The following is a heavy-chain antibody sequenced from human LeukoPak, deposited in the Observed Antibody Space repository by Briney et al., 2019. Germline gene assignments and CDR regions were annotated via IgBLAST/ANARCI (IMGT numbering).Heavy chain of an antibody. CDR2: IYYSGST. D-gene: IGHD3-10*02. CDR1: GGSISSYY. CDR3: ARSPMVGYYYGMDV. V-gene: IGHV4-59*01. Sequence: SETLSLTCTVSGGSISSYYWSWIWQPPGKGLEWIGHIYYSGSTNHNPSLKSRVTISVDTSKKQFSLKLSSVTAADTAVYYCARSPMVGYYYGMDVWGKGTTVTVSS. J-gene: IGHJ6*04.